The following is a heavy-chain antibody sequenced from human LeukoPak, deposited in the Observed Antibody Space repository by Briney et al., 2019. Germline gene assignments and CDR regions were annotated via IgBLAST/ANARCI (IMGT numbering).Heavy chain of an antibody. Sequence: SETLSLTCAVYGGSFSGYYWSWIRQPPGKGLEWIGEINHSGSTNYNPSLESRVTVSVDNSKNQFSLKLSSVTAADTAVYYCAKMTPVTSFQLLVLDSWGPGTLVTISS. V-gene: IGHV4-34*01. CDR1: GGSFSGYY. CDR2: INHSGST. CDR3: AKMTPVTSFQLLVLDS. J-gene: IGHJ4*02. D-gene: IGHD4-11*01.